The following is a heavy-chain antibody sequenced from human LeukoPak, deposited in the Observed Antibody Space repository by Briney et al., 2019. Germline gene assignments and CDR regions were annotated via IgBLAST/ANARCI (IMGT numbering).Heavy chain of an antibody. CDR3: ARWKGGLYPDY. CDR1: GFLFRTYW. D-gene: IGHD2-15*01. J-gene: IGHJ4*02. Sequence: PGGSLRLSCAASGFLFRTYWMSWVRQAPGKGLEWVANIKQDGSEKYYVDSVKGRFTISRDNAKNSLYLQMNSLRAEDTAVYYCARWKGGLYPDYWGQGNLVTVSS. CDR2: IKQDGSEK. V-gene: IGHV3-7*01.